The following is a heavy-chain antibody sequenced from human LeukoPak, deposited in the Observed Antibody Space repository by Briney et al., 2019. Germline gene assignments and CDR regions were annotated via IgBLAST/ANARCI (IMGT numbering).Heavy chain of an antibody. J-gene: IGHJ5*02. CDR1: GLTFSTYA. CDR3: APLVIAVAGTWWFDA. CDR2: IIGSGGST. D-gene: IGHD6-19*01. Sequence: PGGSLRLSCAASGLTFSTYAMTWVRQAPGKGLDWVSGIIGSGGSTYYADSVKGRFTISRDSSKNTLSVQMNSLRAADTAVYYCAPLVIAVAGTWWFDAWGQGTLVTVSS. V-gene: IGHV3-23*01.